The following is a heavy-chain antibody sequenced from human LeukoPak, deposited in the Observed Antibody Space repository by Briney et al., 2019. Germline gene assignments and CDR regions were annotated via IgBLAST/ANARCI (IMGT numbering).Heavy chain of an antibody. J-gene: IGHJ4*02. CDR1: GFTFSSYS. Sequence: PGGSLRLSCAASGFTFSSYSMNWVRQAPGKGLEWVSSISSSSSYIYYADSVKGRFTISRDNAKNSLYLQMNSLRAEDTAVYYCAKDNPIIAARPLDYWGQGTLVTVSS. V-gene: IGHV3-21*04. D-gene: IGHD6-6*01. CDR2: ISSSSSYI. CDR3: AKDNPIIAARPLDY.